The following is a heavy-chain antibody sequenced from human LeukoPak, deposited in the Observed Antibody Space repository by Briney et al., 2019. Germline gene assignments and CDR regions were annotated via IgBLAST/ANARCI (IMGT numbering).Heavy chain of an antibody. J-gene: IGHJ4*02. CDR1: GFTFSSYS. D-gene: IGHD3-22*01. Sequence: GGSLRLSCAASGFTFSSYSMNWVRQAPGKGLEWVSSISSSSSYIYYADSVKGRFTISRDNAKNSLYLQMNSLRAEDTAVYYCARDGAYYYDSSGYSPFDYWGQGTLVTVSS. CDR2: ISSSSSYI. CDR3: ARDGAYYYDSSGYSPFDY. V-gene: IGHV3-21*04.